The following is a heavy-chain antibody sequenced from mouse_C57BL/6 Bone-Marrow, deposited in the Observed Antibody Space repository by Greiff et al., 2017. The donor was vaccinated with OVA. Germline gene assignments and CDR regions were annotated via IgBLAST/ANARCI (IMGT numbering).Heavy chain of an antibody. CDR1: GYTFTDYN. D-gene: IGHD2-4*01. CDR2: INPNNGGT. Sequence: EVQLQQSGPELVKPGASVKMSCKASGYTFTDYNMHWVKQRHGKSLEWIGYINPNNGGTSYNQKFKGKATLTVNKSSSTAYMELRSLTSEDSAVYYCARRDGYDYTWFSYWGQGTLVTVSA. CDR3: ARRDGYDYTWFSY. V-gene: IGHV1-22*01. J-gene: IGHJ3*01.